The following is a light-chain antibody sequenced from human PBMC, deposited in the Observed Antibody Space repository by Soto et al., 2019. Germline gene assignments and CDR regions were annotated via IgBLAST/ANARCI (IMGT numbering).Light chain of an antibody. CDR1: QSISVY. CDR3: QQTYRIPYT. J-gene: IGKJ2*01. CDR2: AAS. V-gene: IGKV1-39*01. Sequence: DIQMTQSPSSLSVSTGDRVTITCRSSQSISVYINWYQKKSGTPPKLLMYAASNLQSGVPSRFSGRGSGTDFTLTISSLQPEDFASYYCQQTYRIPYTFGQGTKVEI.